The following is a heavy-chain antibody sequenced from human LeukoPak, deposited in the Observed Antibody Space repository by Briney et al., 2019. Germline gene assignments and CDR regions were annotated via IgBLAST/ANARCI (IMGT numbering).Heavy chain of an antibody. D-gene: IGHD3-22*01. CDR2: IIVSGAGT. V-gene: IGHV3-23*01. CDR3: ARDYDSSGYQSDYFDY. Sequence: PGGSLRLSCAASGLTFSSYVMSWVRETPGKGLEWVSDIIVSGAGTYYADSVKGRFTIYRDNSKNTLYLQMNSLRDEDTAVYYCARDYDSSGYQSDYFDYWGQGTLVTVSS. J-gene: IGHJ4*02. CDR1: GLTFSSYV.